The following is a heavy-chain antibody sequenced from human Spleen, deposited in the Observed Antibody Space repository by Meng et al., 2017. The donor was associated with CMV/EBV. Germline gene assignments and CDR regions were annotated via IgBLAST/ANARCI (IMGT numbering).Heavy chain of an antibody. CDR1: GGSISSSNW. CDR3: ARGPKYSSSWYEY. D-gene: IGHD6-13*01. V-gene: IGHV4-4*02. J-gene: IGHJ4*02. CDR2: IYHSGST. Sequence: SETLSLTCAVSGGSISSSNWWSWVRQPPGKGLEWIGEIYHSGSTNYNPSLKSRVTISVDKSKNQFSLKLSSVTAADTAVYYCARGPKYSSSWYEYWGLGTLVTVSS.